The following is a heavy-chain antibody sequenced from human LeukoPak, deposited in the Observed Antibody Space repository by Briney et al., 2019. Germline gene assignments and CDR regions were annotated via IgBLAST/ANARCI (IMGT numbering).Heavy chain of an antibody. J-gene: IGHJ3*02. CDR3: ARLRGALVAFDI. Sequence: PSETLSLTCTVSGGSISSYYWSWIRQPPGKGLEWIGYIYYSGSTNYNPSPKSRVTISVDTSKSQFSLKLSSVTAADTAVYYCARLRGALVAFDIWGQGTMVTVSS. D-gene: IGHD1-26*01. CDR1: GGSISSYY. V-gene: IGHV4-59*08. CDR2: IYYSGST.